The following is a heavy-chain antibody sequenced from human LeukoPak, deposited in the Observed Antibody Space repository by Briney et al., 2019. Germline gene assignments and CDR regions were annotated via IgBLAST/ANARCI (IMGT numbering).Heavy chain of an antibody. D-gene: IGHD3-22*01. CDR3: ARGYDSSGYLFQH. J-gene: IGHJ1*01. Sequence: TGGSLRLSXAASGFTFSRYSMNWVRQAPGKGLEWVSSIGSSSNYIYYADSVKGRFTISRDNAKNSLYLQMNSLRAEDTAVYYCARGYDSSGYLFQHWGQGTLVTVSS. CDR2: IGSSSNYI. CDR1: GFTFSRYS. V-gene: IGHV3-21*01.